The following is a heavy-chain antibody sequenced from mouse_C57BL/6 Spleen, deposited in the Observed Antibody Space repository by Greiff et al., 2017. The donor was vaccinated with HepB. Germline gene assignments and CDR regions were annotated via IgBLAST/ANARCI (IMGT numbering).Heavy chain of an antibody. Sequence: QVQLQQSGAELVRPGASVTLSCKASGYTFTDYEMHWVKQTPVHGLEWIGAIDPETGGTAYNQKFKGKAILTADKSSSTAYMELLSLTSADSAVYYCTRGYPLSYWGQGTTLTVSS. V-gene: IGHV1-15*01. J-gene: IGHJ2*01. CDR2: IDPETGGT. CDR3: TRGYPLSY. CDR1: GYTFTDYE.